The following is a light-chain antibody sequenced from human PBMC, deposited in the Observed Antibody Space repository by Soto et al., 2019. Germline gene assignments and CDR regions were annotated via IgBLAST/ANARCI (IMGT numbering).Light chain of an antibody. J-gene: IGKJ5*01. CDR2: TAA. Sequence: DIQMTQSPSTLSASVGDRVTITCRASQSIGSRLAWYQQRPGKAPELLIYTAADLKSGVPSTFSGSGSGTEFTLTISSLQPDDFATYYCQQYYTYPITFGQGTRLEIK. V-gene: IGKV1-5*03. CDR1: QSIGSR. CDR3: QQYYTYPIT.